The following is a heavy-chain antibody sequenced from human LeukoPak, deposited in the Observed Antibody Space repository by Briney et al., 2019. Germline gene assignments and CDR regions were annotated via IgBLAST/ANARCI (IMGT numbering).Heavy chain of an antibody. J-gene: IGHJ6*03. D-gene: IGHD2-2*01. CDR3: ARGVRYCRSTRCPYYYYYYMDV. Sequence: KPSETLSLTLTVAGASVVSYDGRWVRQPPGKGLEWIGYIYYSGSTNYNPSLKSRVTISVDTSKNQFSLKLSSVTAADSAVYYCARGVRYCRSTRCPYYYYYYMDVWGKGTTVTVSS. V-gene: IGHV4-59*02. CDR2: IYYSGST. CDR1: GASVVSYD.